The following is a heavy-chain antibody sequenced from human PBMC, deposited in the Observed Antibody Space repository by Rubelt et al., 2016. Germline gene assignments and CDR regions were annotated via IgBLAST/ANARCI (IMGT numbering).Heavy chain of an antibody. J-gene: IGHJ4*02. D-gene: IGHD3-3*01. CDR3: AKIGNVLRFLEWLADFDY. Sequence: GGVVQPGRSLRLSCAASGFTFSSYGMHWVRQAPGKGLEWVAVIWYDGSNKYYADSVKGRFTISRDNSKNTLYLQMNSLRAEDTAVYYCAKIGNVLRFLEWLADFDYWGQGTLVTVSS. CDR2: IWYDGSNK. V-gene: IGHV3-33*06. CDR1: GFTFSSYG.